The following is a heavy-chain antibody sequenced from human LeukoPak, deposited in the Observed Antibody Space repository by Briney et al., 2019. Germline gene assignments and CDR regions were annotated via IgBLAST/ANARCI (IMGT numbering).Heavy chain of an antibody. Sequence: SVKVSCKASGGTLSSYAISWVRQAPGQGLEWMGGIIPIFGTANYAQKFQGRVTITADESTSTAYMELSSLRSEDTAVYYCARTGYSYGGYYFDYWGQGTPVTVSS. J-gene: IGHJ4*02. CDR1: GGTLSSYA. CDR2: IIPIFGTA. V-gene: IGHV1-69*01. D-gene: IGHD5-18*01. CDR3: ARTGYSYGGYYFDY.